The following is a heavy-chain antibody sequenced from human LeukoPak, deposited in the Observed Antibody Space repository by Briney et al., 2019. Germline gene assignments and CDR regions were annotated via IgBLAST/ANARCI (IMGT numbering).Heavy chain of an antibody. J-gene: IGHJ3*02. CDR1: GFTFSSYS. D-gene: IGHD6-13*01. Sequence: GGSLRLSCAAAGFTFSSYSMNWVRQAPGKGLEWLSYISRSSSSILYADSVKGRFTISRDNAKNSLYLQMNSLRAEDTAVYYCAREPPTADDAFDIWGQGIMVTVSS. CDR3: AREPPTADDAFDI. V-gene: IGHV3-48*04. CDR2: ISRSSSSI.